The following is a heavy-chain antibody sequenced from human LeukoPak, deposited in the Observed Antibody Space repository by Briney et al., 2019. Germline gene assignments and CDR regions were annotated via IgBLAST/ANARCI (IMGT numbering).Heavy chain of an antibody. V-gene: IGHV1-18*01. CDR1: GYIFSNYG. Sequence: ASVKVSCKASGYIFSNYGISWVRQAPGHGLEWMGWISSAGNTNYAPKFQDRATMTTDTSTSTAYIELRSLRFDDTAVYYCARLLRSSGRYDFWSGSKPIDSWGQGTLVTVSS. D-gene: IGHD3/OR15-3a*01. CDR3: ARLLRSSGRYDFWSGSKPIDS. J-gene: IGHJ4*02. CDR2: ISSAGNT.